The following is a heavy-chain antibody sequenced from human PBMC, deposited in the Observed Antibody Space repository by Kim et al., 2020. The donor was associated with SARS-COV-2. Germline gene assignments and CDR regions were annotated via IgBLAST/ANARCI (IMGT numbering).Heavy chain of an antibody. J-gene: IGHJ2*01. D-gene: IGHD2-15*01. CDR3: ARLGLLPWYFDF. V-gene: IGHV4-59*08. Sequence: SETLSLTCTVSRLSFTNYYWGWIRQPPGKGLEWIGYVYYSGKTEYNRSLESRVTISVDTSTKQFSLKLRSVTPSDTAVYYCARLGLLPWYFDFWGRGTL. CDR1: RLSFTNYY. CDR2: VYYSGKT.